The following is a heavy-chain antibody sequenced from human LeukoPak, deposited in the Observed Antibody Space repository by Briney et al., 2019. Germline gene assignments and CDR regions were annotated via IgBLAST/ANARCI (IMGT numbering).Heavy chain of an antibody. J-gene: IGHJ4*02. CDR2: ISGSGGDT. CDR1: GFTFSRYD. V-gene: IGHV3-23*01. CDR3: AKLRQLWFPDA. D-gene: IGHD5-18*01. Sequence: PGGSLRLSCTVSGFTFSRYDMNWVRQAPGNGLEWVSAISGSGGDTYYADSVKGRFTISRDNSKNTLYLLMNTLRAEDTAVYYCAKLRQLWFPDAWGQGTLVTVSS.